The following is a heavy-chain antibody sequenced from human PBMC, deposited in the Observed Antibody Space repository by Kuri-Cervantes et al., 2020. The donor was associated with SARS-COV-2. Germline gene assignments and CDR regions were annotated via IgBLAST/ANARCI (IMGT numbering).Heavy chain of an antibody. V-gene: IGHV3-30*03. CDR2: ISYDGSNK. J-gene: IGHJ4*02. CDR3: ASALLMGGDYVGVIDY. Sequence: GESLKISCAVSGFTFTSHAMHWVRQAPGKGLEWVALISYDGSNKFYADSVKGRFTISRDNSKNTLYLQMNSLRAEDTAVYYCASALLMGGDYVGVIDYWGQGTLVTVSS. D-gene: IGHD4-23*01. CDR1: GFTFTSHA.